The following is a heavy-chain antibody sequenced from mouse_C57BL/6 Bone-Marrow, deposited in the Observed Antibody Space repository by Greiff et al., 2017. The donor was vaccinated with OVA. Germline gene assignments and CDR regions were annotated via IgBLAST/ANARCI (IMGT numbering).Heavy chain of an antibody. CDR1: GFSLTSYG. CDR3: ARHGGLRRGDYYAMDY. CDR2: IWSDGST. Sequence: QVQLKESGPGLVAPSQSLSITCTVSGFSLTSYGVHWVRQPPGKGLEWLVVIWSDGSTTYNSALKSRLSISKDNSKSQVFLKMNSLQTDDTAMYYCARHGGLRRGDYYAMDYWGQGTSVTVSS. D-gene: IGHD2-4*01. J-gene: IGHJ4*01. V-gene: IGHV2-6-1*01.